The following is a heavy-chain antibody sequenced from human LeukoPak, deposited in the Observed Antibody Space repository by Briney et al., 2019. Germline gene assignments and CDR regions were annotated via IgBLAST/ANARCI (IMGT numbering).Heavy chain of an antibody. J-gene: IGHJ4*02. Sequence: GSLRLSCAASGFTFSSYAMSWVRQAPGKGLEWIGSIYYSGSTYYNPSLKSRVTISVATSKNQFTLKLSSVTAADTAVYYCARVAGPTPFDYWGQGTLVTVSS. D-gene: IGHD1-7*01. CDR1: GFTFSSYA. CDR2: IYYSGST. CDR3: ARVAGPTPFDY. V-gene: IGHV4-39*06.